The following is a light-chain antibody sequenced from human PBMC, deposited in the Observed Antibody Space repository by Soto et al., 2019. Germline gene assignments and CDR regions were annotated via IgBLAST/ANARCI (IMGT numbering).Light chain of an antibody. CDR2: AAS. V-gene: IGKV1-39*01. J-gene: IGKJ2*01. CDR1: QSISSY. Sequence: DIQMTQSPSSLSASVGDRVTITCRASQSISSYLNWYQQKPGKAPKLLIYAASSLQSGVPSRFSGSGSGTDLTLTISSLQPEDFATYYCQQSYSTPVYTFGPWTKLEIK. CDR3: QQSYSTPVYT.